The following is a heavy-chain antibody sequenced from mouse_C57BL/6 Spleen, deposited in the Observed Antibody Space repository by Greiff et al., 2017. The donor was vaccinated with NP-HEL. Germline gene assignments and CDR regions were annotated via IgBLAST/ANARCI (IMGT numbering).Heavy chain of an antibody. J-gene: IGHJ2*01. Sequence: VQLKESGPGLVKPSQSLSLTCSVTGYSITSGYYWNWIRQSPGNKLEWMGYISYDGSNNYNPSLKNRIPFTPDTSNNQFILKLKSMTTEETATDYSARVEYYCDYWGKGTTLTVST. CDR3: ARVEYYCDY. V-gene: IGHV3-6*01. CDR1: GYSITSGYY. CDR2: ISYDGSN.